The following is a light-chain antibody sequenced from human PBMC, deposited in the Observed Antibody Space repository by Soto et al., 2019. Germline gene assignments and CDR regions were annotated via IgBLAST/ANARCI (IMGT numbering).Light chain of an antibody. V-gene: IGLV2-14*01. CDR1: SSDVGVYNY. CDR2: EVT. J-gene: IGLJ1*01. Sequence: QSVLAQPASVSGSPGQSITISCTGTSSDVGVYNYVSWYQQHPGKAPKLMIYEVTNRPSGVSNRFSGSKSGNTAPLTISGLQAEDEADYYCSSYTSSSTLLYVFGTGTKVTVL. CDR3: SSYTSSSTLLYV.